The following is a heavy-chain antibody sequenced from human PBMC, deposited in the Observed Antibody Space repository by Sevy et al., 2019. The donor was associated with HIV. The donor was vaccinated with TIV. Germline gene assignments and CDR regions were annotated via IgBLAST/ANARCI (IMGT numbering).Heavy chain of an antibody. CDR1: GGTFNSYG. Sequence: ASVKVSCKASGGTFNSYGINWVRQAPGQGLGWMGGIIPIFGTTNYAQRFQGRVTITADKSTSTAYMELSSLRSEETAVYYWAFDSNAYDVWGQGTMVTVSS. CDR3: AFDSNAYDV. J-gene: IGHJ3*01. D-gene: IGHD3-22*01. CDR2: IIPIFGTT. V-gene: IGHV1-69*06.